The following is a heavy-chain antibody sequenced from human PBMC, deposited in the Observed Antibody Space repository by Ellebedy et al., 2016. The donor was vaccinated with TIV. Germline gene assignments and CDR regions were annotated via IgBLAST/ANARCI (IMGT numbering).Heavy chain of an antibody. CDR2: IIPIFGTA. V-gene: IGHV1-69*13. CDR1: GYTFTGYY. D-gene: IGHD3-10*01. CDR3: ATPTRGVTHPTFDY. J-gene: IGHJ4*02. Sequence: AASVKVSCKASGYTFTGYYMHWVRQAPGQGLEWMGGIIPIFGTANYAQKFQGRVTITADESTSTAYMELSSLRSEDTAVYYCATPTRGVTHPTFDYWGQGTLVTVSS.